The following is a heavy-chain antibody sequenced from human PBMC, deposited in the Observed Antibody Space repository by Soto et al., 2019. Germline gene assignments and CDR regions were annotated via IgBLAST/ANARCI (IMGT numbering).Heavy chain of an antibody. J-gene: IGHJ4*02. Sequence: SETLSLTCAVYGGSFSGYYWSWIRQPPGKGLEWIGEINHSGSTNYNPSHKSRVTISVDTSKNQFSLKLSSVTAADTAVYYCASYYYDSSGYKYYFDYWGQGTLVTVSS. D-gene: IGHD3-22*01. CDR1: GGSFSGYY. CDR3: ASYYYDSSGYKYYFDY. CDR2: INHSGST. V-gene: IGHV4-34*01.